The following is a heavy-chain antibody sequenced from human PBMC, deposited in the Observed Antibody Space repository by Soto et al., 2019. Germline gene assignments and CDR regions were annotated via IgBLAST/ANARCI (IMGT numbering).Heavy chain of an antibody. Sequence: ASETLSLTCTVSGGSISSSSYYWGWIRQPPGKGLEWIGSIYYSGNTYYNPSLKSRVTISVDTAKNQFSLKLSSVTAADTAVYYCARQYYFGSGSYYNRPFGFWGQGTLVTVSS. CDR3: ARQYYFGSGSYYNRPFGF. V-gene: IGHV4-39*01. CDR1: GGSISSSSYY. D-gene: IGHD3-10*01. CDR2: IYYSGNT. J-gene: IGHJ4*02.